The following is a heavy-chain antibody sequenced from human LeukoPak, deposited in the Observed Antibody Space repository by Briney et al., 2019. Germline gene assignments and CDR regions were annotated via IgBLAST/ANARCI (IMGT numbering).Heavy chain of an antibody. CDR3: ARVWQQLFPDAFDI. J-gene: IGHJ3*02. CDR2: IFYSGSN. D-gene: IGHD6-13*01. Sequence: PSETLSLTCAVSGYSMSSGYYWGWIRQPPGKGLEWIGSIFYSGSNNYNPSLKSRVTISVDTSKNQFSLKLSSVTAADTAVYYCARVWQQLFPDAFDIWGQGTMVTVSS. CDR1: GYSMSSGYY. V-gene: IGHV4-38-2*01.